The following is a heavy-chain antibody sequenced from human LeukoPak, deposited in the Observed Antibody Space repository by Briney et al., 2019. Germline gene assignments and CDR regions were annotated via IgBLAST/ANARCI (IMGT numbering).Heavy chain of an antibody. J-gene: IGHJ6*03. V-gene: IGHV3-23*01. D-gene: IGHD6-25*01. CDR3: TTDSGNWYFYYYYMDV. Sequence: GGSLRLSCAASGFTFSSYAMSWVRQAPGKGLEWVSAISGSGGSTYYADSVKGRFTISRDNSKNTLYLQMNSLRAEDAAVYYCTTDSGNWYFYYYYMDVWGKGATVTVSS. CDR1: GFTFSSYA. CDR2: ISGSGGST.